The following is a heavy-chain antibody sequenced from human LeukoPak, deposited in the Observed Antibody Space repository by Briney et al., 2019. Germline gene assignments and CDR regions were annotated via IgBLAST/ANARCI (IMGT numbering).Heavy chain of an antibody. V-gene: IGHV1-46*01. Sequence: GASVKVSCKASGYTFTSYYMHWVRQAPGQGLEWMGIINPSGGSTSYAQKFQGRVTMTRDTSTSTVYMELSSLTSEDTAVYYCARGGDSSGYYSSQGDYWGQGTLVTVSS. CDR3: ARGGDSSGYYSSQGDY. CDR1: GYTFTSYY. J-gene: IGHJ4*02. D-gene: IGHD3-22*01. CDR2: INPSGGST.